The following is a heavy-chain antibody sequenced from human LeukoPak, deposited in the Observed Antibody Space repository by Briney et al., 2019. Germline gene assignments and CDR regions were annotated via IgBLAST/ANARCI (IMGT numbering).Heavy chain of an antibody. CDR1: GFTFSSYA. V-gene: IGHV3-30*04. CDR2: ISYDGSNK. J-gene: IGHJ3*02. Sequence: GRSLRLSCAASGFTFSSYAMHWVRQAPGKGLEWVAVISYDGSNKYYADSVKGRFTISRDNSKNTLYLQMNSLRAEDTAVYYCARVPAGVIGMKDAFDIWGQGTMVTVSS. CDR3: ARVPAGVIGMKDAFDI. D-gene: IGHD3-16*02.